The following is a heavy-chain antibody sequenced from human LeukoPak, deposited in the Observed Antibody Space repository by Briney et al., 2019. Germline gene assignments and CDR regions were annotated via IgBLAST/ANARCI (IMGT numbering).Heavy chain of an antibody. CDR1: GFTFSSYW. V-gene: IGHV3-30*03. CDR2: ISYDGSNK. Sequence: PGGSLRLSCTASGFTFSSYWMTWVRQAPGKGLEWVAVISYDGSNKYYADSVKGRFTISRDNSKNTLYLQMNSLRAEDTAVYYCAREEVEVRVGTRPPALFDYWGQGTLVTVSS. CDR3: AREEVEVRVGTRPPALFDY. D-gene: IGHD5-24*01. J-gene: IGHJ4*02.